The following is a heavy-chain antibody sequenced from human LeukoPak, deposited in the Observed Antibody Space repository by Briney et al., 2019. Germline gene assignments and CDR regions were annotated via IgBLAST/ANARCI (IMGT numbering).Heavy chain of an antibody. V-gene: IGHV3-48*02. Sequence: GSLRLSCAASGFTFNSYSLNWVRQAPGKGLEWLSYIKSDRTTIYYANSLKGRFTITRDNARNSLYLQMNSLRDEDTAVYYCARDRDWAFDYWGPGTLVTVSS. CDR3: ARDRDWAFDY. D-gene: IGHD3/OR15-3a*01. CDR2: IKSDRTTI. CDR1: GFTFNSYS. J-gene: IGHJ4*02.